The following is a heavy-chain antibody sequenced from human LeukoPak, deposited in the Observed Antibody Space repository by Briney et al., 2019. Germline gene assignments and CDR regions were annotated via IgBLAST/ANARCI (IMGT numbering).Heavy chain of an antibody. Sequence: GGTLRLSCAASGFTFSSYGMSWVRQAPGKGLEWVSSITSSGRYIYYADSVKGRFTISRDNSKNTLYLQMNSLRAEDTAVYYCARYCSGGSCYSTYYYYMDVWGKGTTVSVSS. CDR3: ARYCSGGSCYSTYYYYMDV. V-gene: IGHV3-23*01. D-gene: IGHD2-15*01. CDR1: GFTFSSYG. J-gene: IGHJ6*03. CDR2: ITSSGRYI.